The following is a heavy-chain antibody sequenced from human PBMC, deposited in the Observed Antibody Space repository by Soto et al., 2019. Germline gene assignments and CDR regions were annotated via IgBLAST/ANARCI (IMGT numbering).Heavy chain of an antibody. D-gene: IGHD3-3*01. V-gene: IGHV4-39*01. CDR3: ATQVGLDFWSGYYSYYYYYYMDV. CDR1: GGSISSSRYY. J-gene: IGHJ6*03. CDR2: IYYSGST. Sequence: QLQLQESGPGLVKPSETLSLTCTVSGGSISSSRYYWGWIRQPPGKGLERSGSIYYSGSTYYNPSLKSRVTISVDTSKNQFSLKLSSVTAADTAVYYCATQVGLDFWSGYYSYYYYYYMDVWGKGTTVTVSS.